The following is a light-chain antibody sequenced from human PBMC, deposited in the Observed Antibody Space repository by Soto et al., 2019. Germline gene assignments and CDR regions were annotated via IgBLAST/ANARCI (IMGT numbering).Light chain of an antibody. V-gene: IGKV3D-20*02. CDR3: QQRSNWIT. J-gene: IGKJ5*01. Sequence: EIVLTQSPGTLSLSPGERATLSCRASQSISSSYLAWYQQKPGQAPGLLIYGASRRATGIPDRFIGSGSGTDFTLTISRLEPEDFAVYYCQQRSNWITFGQGTRLENK. CDR2: GAS. CDR1: QSISSSY.